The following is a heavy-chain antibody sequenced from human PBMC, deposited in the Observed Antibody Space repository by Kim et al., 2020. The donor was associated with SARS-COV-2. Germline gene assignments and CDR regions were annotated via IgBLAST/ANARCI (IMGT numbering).Heavy chain of an antibody. J-gene: IGHJ6*02. Sequence: RFTISREDAKNSLYLQMNSLRAEDTAVYYCARDFWVPGGGYYYYYGMDVWGQGTTVTVSS. V-gene: IGHV3-11*06. CDR3: ARDFWVPGGGYYYYYGMDV. D-gene: IGHD3-16*01.